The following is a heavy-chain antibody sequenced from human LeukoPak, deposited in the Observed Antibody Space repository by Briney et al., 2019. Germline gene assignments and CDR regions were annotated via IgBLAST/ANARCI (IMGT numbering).Heavy chain of an antibody. Sequence: ASVKVSCKASGYTFTSYGISWVRQAPGQGLEWMGWISPYNGNTNYAQKLQGRVTMTTDTSTSTAYMELRSLRSDDTAVYYCARGDLPDYYDSSGYYQIDYWGQGTLVTVSS. CDR1: GYTFTSYG. CDR2: ISPYNGNT. D-gene: IGHD3-22*01. J-gene: IGHJ4*02. CDR3: ARGDLPDYYDSSGYYQIDY. V-gene: IGHV1-18*01.